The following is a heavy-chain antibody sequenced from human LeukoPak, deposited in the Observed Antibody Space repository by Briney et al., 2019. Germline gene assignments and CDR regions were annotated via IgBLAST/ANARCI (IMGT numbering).Heavy chain of an antibody. J-gene: IGHJ4*02. CDR2: ISTNGGST. CDR3: SVMHRYYDGSGYWVQ. D-gene: IGHD3-22*01. CDR1: GFTFSSYA. V-gene: IGHV3-23*01. Sequence: PGGSLRLSCAASGFTFSSYAMSWVRQAPGKGLEWVSGISTNGGSTSYADSVKGRFTISRDNPRNTLYTQMNSLSAEDTAVYYCSVMHRYYDGSGYWVQWGQGTLVTVSS.